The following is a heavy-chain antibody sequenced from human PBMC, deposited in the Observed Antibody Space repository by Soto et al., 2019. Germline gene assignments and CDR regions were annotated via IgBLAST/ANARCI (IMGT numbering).Heavy chain of an antibody. CDR2: ISSNGGST. CDR3: ARAKGGYCSSTSCYGGGNWFDP. V-gene: IGHV3-64*01. J-gene: IGHJ5*02. D-gene: IGHD2-2*01. Sequence: GGSLRLSCAASGFTFSSYAMHWVRQAPGKGLEYVSAISSNGGSTYYANSVKGRFTISRDNSKNTLYLQMGSLRAEDMAVYYCARAKGGYCSSTSCYGGGNWFDPWGQGTLVTVSS. CDR1: GFTFSSYA.